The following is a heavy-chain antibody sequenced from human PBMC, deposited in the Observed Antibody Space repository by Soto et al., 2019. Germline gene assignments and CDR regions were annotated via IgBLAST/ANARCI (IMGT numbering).Heavy chain of an antibody. D-gene: IGHD3-9*01. CDR3: ARDLGRRERYFDWLWEGPHAFDI. Sequence: PGGSLRLSCAASGFTFSSYSMNWVRQAPGKGLEWVSSISSSSSYIYYADSVKGRFTISRDNAKNSLYLQMNSLRAEDTAVYYCARDLGRRERYFDWLWEGPHAFDIWGQGTMVTVSS. V-gene: IGHV3-21*01. CDR1: GFTFSSYS. J-gene: IGHJ3*02. CDR2: ISSSSSYI.